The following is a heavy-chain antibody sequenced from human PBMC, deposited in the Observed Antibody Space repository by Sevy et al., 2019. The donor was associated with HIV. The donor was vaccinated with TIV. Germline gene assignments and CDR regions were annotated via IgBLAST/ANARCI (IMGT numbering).Heavy chain of an antibody. J-gene: IGHJ4*02. CDR1: GLSVSDNY. D-gene: IGHD2-2*01. CDR2: IYSDGRT. Sequence: GGSLRLSCAASGLSVSDNYMNWVRQAPGKGLELVSVIYSDGRTYYADSVKGRFTISRDNSKNTLYLHMNNLRPEDTAVYYCARVIVAVAGGNDYFDYWGQGILVTVSS. CDR3: ARVIVAVAGGNDYFDY. V-gene: IGHV3-66*01.